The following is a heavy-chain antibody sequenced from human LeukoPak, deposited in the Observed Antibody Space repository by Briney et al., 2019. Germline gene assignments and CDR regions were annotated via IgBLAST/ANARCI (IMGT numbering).Heavy chain of an antibody. CDR1: GGSISSYY. D-gene: IGHD2-15*01. CDR2: VYTSGST. CDR3: ALRGYCSGNNCYSDY. V-gene: IGHV4-4*07. J-gene: IGHJ4*02. Sequence: PSETLSLTCTVSGGSISSYYWSWIRQPAGKGLEWIGRVYTSGSTNYNPSLKSRVTMSVDTSKTQFSLKLNSVTAADTAVYYCALRGYCSGNNCYSDYWGQGTPVTVSS.